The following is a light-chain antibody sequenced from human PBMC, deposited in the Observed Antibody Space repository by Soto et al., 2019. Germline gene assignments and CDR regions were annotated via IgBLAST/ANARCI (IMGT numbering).Light chain of an antibody. V-gene: IGKV3-20*01. CDR1: QSVSSDTS. CDR2: GVS. CDR3: QQYDDSVWT. J-gene: IGKJ1*01. Sequence: EIVLTQSPGTLSLSPGERATLSCRTSQSVSSDTSLAWYQQKPGQAPRLLMYGVSNRATGIPDRFSGSASATDFTLTIDRLEPEDFAVYFCQQYDDSVWTFGQGTKV.